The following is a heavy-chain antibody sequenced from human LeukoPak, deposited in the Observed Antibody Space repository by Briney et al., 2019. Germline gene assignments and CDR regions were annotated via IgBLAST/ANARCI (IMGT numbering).Heavy chain of an antibody. J-gene: IGHJ5*02. Sequence: GASVKASCKASGYTFTSYDINWVRQATGQGLEWMGWMNPNNGNTAYAQNFQGRVTMTRDTSISTAYMELSSLRSDDTAVYYCARGLYCTGGSCYWFDPWGQGTLVTVSS. CDR3: ARGLYCTGGSCYWFDP. V-gene: IGHV1-8*01. CDR1: GYTFTSYD. D-gene: IGHD2-15*01. CDR2: MNPNNGNT.